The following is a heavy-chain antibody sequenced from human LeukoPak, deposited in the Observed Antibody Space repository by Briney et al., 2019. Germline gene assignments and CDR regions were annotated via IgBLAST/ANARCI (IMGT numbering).Heavy chain of an antibody. D-gene: IGHD3-3*01. CDR2: TYYRSQQWHS. V-gene: IGHV6-1*01. J-gene: IGHJ4*02. CDR3: GRETDFGVVTN. CDR1: GDIVSSNGAS. Sequence: PSQTLSLTCAISGDIVSSNGASWNWIRQSQSIGLEWLGRTYYRSQQWHSDYAPSVKGRITLNPDTSKNQFSLQLNSVTPEDTAVYYCGRETDFGVVTNWGQGTLVTVSS.